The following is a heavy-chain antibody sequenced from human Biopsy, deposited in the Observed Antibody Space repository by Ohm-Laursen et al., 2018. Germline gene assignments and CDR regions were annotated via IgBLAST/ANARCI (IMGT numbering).Heavy chain of an antibody. Sequence: SETLSLTCTVSGASVTSGSYYWSWIRQPPGKGLEWLGYISNIWSTNYNPSLKSRVTISVDTSKNHFSLKLTSVTAADTAVYYCVRGGSGSFPFDYWGPGTLVTVSS. CDR3: VRGGSGSFPFDY. V-gene: IGHV4-61*01. CDR1: GASVTSGSYY. D-gene: IGHD3-10*01. CDR2: ISNIWST. J-gene: IGHJ4*02.